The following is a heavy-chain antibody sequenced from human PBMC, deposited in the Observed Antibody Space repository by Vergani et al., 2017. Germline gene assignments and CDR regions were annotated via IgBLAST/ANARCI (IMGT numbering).Heavy chain of an antibody. D-gene: IGHD3-16*02. CDR3: AREGDYVWGSYRSRKYYFDY. CDR2: INHSGST. CDR1: GGSFSGYY. Sequence: QVQLQQWGAGLLKPSETLSLTCAVYGGSFSGYYWSWIRQPPGKGLEWIGEINHSGSTNYNPSLKSRVTISVDTSKNQFSLKLSSVTAADTAVYYCAREGDYVWGSYRSRKYYFDYWGQGTLVTVSS. J-gene: IGHJ4*02. V-gene: IGHV4-34*01.